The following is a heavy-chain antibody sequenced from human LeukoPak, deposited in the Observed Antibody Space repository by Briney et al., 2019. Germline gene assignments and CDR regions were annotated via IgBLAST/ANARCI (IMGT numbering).Heavy chain of an antibody. Sequence: SDTLSLTCAVYGGSFSGYYWSWIRQPPGKGLEWIGEINHSGSTNYNPSLKSLVTISVDTSKNQFSLKLSSVTAADTAVYYCARGGDTAAVNSNWFDPWGQGTLVTVSS. CDR2: INHSGST. CDR3: ARGGDTAAVNSNWFDP. J-gene: IGHJ5*02. V-gene: IGHV4-34*01. D-gene: IGHD3-16*01. CDR1: GGSFSGYY.